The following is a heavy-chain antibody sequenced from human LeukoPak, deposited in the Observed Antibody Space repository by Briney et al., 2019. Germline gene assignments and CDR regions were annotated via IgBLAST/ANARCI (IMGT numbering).Heavy chain of an antibody. CDR2: ISYDGSNK. Sequence: GGSLRLSCAASGFTFSSYGMHWVRQAPGKGLEWVAVISYDGSNKYYADSVKGRFTISRDNSKNTLYLQMNSLRAEDTAVYYCAKEYYDFWSGYLYPKYYYYYYMDVWGKGTTVTVSS. D-gene: IGHD3-3*01. J-gene: IGHJ6*03. CDR1: GFTFSSYG. V-gene: IGHV3-30*18. CDR3: AKEYYDFWSGYLYPKYYYYYYMDV.